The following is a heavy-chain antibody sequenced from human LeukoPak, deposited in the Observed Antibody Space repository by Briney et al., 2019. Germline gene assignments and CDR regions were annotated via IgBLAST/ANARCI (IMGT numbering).Heavy chain of an antibody. CDR3: ARCSGGSCYS. V-gene: IGHV4-59*01. Sequence: SETLSLTCTVSGGSISGYYWSWIRQPPGRGLEWIGYIYYSGSTNYNPSLESRVAISVDTSKNQFSLKLNSVTAADTAVYYCARCSGGSCYSWGQGTLVTVSS. J-gene: IGHJ4*02. CDR1: GGSISGYY. CDR2: IYYSGST. D-gene: IGHD2-15*01.